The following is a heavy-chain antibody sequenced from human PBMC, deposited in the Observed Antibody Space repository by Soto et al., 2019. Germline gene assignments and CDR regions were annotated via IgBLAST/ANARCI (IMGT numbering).Heavy chain of an antibody. CDR1: GFTFSSYA. V-gene: IGHV3-64*01. J-gene: IGHJ3*02. Sequence: EVQLVESGGGLVQPGGSLRLSCAASGFTFSSYAMHWVRQAPGKGLEYVSAISSNGGSTYYANSVKGRFTISRDNSKNTLYLQMGSLRAEDMAVYSCASALGYAFDIWGQGTMVTVSS. CDR3: ASALGYAFDI. CDR2: ISSNGGST. D-gene: IGHD7-27*01.